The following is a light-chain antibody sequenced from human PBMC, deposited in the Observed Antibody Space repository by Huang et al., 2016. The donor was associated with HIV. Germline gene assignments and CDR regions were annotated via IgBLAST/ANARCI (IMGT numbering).Light chain of an antibody. Sequence: IVMTQSPGSLTVSVGGRATFECRSSQNIFYSSTNKNYLAWYQQKPGQSPQLLSYWATGRESGIPDRFAGSGSETDFTLTINNVQPEDVAIYYCQQYYSTPCTFGQGTRLEI. V-gene: IGKV4-1*01. CDR3: QQYYSTPCT. CDR2: WAT. CDR1: QNIFYSSTNKNY. J-gene: IGKJ2*02.